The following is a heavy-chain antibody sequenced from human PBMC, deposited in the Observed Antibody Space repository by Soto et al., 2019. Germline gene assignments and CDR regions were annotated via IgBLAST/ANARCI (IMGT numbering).Heavy chain of an antibody. D-gene: IGHD3-10*01. Sequence: QVQLVESGGAVVQPGTSLRLSCAASGVAFSTYGVHWVRQAPGKGLEWVAILSYDGHNEYYTDSVKGRFTISRDTSRNTLYLHRDRLRADATAMYDCAQDRGFGEYLFDSWGQGTLVTVSS. J-gene: IGHJ4*02. CDR3: AQDRGFGEYLFDS. CDR1: GVAFSTYG. CDR2: LSYDGHNE. V-gene: IGHV3-30*18.